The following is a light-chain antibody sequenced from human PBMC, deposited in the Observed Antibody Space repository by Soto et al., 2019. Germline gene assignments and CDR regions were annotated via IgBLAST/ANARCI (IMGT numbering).Light chain of an antibody. Sequence: IVLTQSPGTLSLSPGERATLSCRASQSVGSNYLAWYQQKPGQAPRLLIYGASSRATGIPDRFSGSGSGSCCIVCIKVVESECFAVYCFHQYGVSFCT. CDR1: QSVGSNY. CDR3: HQYGVSFCT. CDR2: GAS. V-gene: IGKV3-20*01. J-gene: IGKJ2*02.